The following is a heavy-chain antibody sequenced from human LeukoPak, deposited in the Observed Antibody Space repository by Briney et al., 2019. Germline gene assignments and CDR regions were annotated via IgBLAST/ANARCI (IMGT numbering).Heavy chain of an antibody. D-gene: IGHD3-22*01. CDR2: ISSSGSTI. V-gene: IGHV3-48*03. CDR1: GFTFSSYE. CDR3: ARAYRGSRGYLRGSYAFDI. J-gene: IGHJ3*02. Sequence: GGSLRLSCAASGFTFSSYEMNWVRQAPGKGLEWVSYISSSGSTIYYADSVKGRFTISRDNAKNSLYLQMNSLRAEDTAVYYCARAYRGSRGYLRGSYAFDIWGQGTMVTVSS.